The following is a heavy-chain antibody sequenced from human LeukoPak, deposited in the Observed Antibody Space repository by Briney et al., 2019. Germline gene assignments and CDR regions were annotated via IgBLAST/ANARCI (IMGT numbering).Heavy chain of an antibody. Sequence: GESLKISCKGSGYSFTSYWIGWVRQMPGKGLEWMGIVYPGYSDTRYSPSIQGQVTISADKSISTAYLQWSSMKASDTAMYYCARLYQYCSAGSCYGDWFDPWGQGTLVTVSS. CDR3: ARLYQYCSAGSCYGDWFDP. J-gene: IGHJ5*02. CDR1: GYSFTSYW. D-gene: IGHD2-15*01. CDR2: VYPGYSDT. V-gene: IGHV5-51*01.